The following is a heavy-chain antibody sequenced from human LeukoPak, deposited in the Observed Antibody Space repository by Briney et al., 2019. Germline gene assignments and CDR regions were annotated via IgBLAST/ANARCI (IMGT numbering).Heavy chain of an antibody. J-gene: IGHJ6*03. V-gene: IGHV1-18*01. Sequence: AAVKVSSKASGYTFTSYGVSWVRQAPGQGLEWMGWISAYNGNTNYAQKLQGRVTMTTDTSTSTAYMELRSLRSDDTAVYYCARGTGTYNYYYYMDVWGKGTTVTVSS. D-gene: IGHD4-11*01. CDR2: ISAYNGNT. CDR1: GYTFTSYG. CDR3: ARGTGTYNYYYYMDV.